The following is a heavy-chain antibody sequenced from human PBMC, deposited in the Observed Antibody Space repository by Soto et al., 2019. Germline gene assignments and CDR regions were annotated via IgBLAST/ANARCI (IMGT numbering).Heavy chain of an antibody. D-gene: IGHD2-15*01. CDR1: GDTRTDFS. J-gene: IGHJ6*02. Sequence: AASVKVSCKASGDTRTDFSMHWVRQAPGQRPEWMGWLSVGNGDTKYSQKFQGRVTITRDTSARTAYMGLSNLRSEDTTVYYCATSEGDCGGGSCYNYFYYYGMDVWGQGTTVTVSS. V-gene: IGHV1-3*01. CDR2: LSVGNGDT. CDR3: ATSEGDCGGGSCYNYFYYYGMDV.